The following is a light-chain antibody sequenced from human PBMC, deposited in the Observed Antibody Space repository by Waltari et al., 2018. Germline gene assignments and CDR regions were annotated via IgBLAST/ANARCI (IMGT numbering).Light chain of an antibody. J-gene: IGKJ4*01. CDR2: GAP. CDR3: QQDNNRPPG. Sequence: EIVMQQSPATMSVCPGERATLSCRASQSVSSNLAWYQQRPGQPPRLLIDGAPTKATDIQARFRGSGAGTEFTLTISSRQSEDFAVYSSQQDNNRPPGFGGGTNVEIK. V-gene: IGKV3D-15*01. CDR1: QSVSSN.